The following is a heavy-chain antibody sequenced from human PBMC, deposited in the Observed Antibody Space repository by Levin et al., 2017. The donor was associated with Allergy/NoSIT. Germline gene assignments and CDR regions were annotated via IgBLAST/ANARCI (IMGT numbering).Heavy chain of an antibody. Sequence: SETLSLTCTVSGGSIGGDNYYWSWFRQPAGARPDWIGRVYISGNTNYNPSLRGRLTMSLDTSKNQFSLNLSSVTAADTAVYYCAREVITFGGVIASIWGQGTMVTVSA. CDR2: VYISGNT. D-gene: IGHD3-16*02. CDR3: AREVITFGGVIASI. CDR1: GGSIGGDNYY. V-gene: IGHV4-61*02. J-gene: IGHJ3*02.